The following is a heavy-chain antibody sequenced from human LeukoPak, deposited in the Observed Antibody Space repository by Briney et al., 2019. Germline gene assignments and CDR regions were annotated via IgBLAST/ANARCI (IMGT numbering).Heavy chain of an antibody. CDR3: AKRGYWFDP. J-gene: IGHJ5*02. Sequence: SETLSLTCAVYGVSFSGYYWSWVRQPPGKGLEWIGEINHSGSTNYNPSLKSRVTISVDTSKNQFSLKLSSVTAADTAVYYCAKRGYWFDPWGQGTLVTVSS. CDR2: INHSGST. V-gene: IGHV4-34*01. CDR1: GVSFSGYY.